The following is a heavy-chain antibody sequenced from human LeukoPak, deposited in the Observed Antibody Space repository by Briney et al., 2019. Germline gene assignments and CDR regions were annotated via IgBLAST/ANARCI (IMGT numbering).Heavy chain of an antibody. Sequence: GASVKVSCTASGGTFSSYAISWVRQAPGQGLEWMGIINPSGGSTSYAQKFQGRVTMTRDTSTSTVYMELSSLRSEDTAVYYCAREGGSSPTIDYWGQGTLVTVSS. D-gene: IGHD6-6*01. CDR2: INPSGGST. J-gene: IGHJ4*02. V-gene: IGHV1-46*01. CDR1: GGTFSSYA. CDR3: AREGGSSPTIDY.